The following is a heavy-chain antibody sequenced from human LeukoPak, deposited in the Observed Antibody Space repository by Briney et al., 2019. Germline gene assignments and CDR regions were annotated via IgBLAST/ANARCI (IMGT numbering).Heavy chain of an antibody. CDR3: AELGITMIGGV. J-gene: IGHJ6*04. CDR1: GFTFSSYA. V-gene: IGHV3-23*01. Sequence: GGSLRLSCAASGFTFSSYAMSWVRQAPGKGLEWVSAISGSGGSTYCADSVKGRFTISRDNAKNSLYLQMNSLRAEDTAVYYCAELGITMIGGVWGKGTTVTISS. D-gene: IGHD3-10*02. CDR2: ISGSGGST.